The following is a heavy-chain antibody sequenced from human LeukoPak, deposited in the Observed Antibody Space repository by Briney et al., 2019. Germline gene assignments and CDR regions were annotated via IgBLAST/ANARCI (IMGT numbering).Heavy chain of an antibody. V-gene: IGHV3-23*01. Sequence: GGTLRLSCAASGIIFSSYGMSWVRQAPGKGLEWVAGISGSGVTTYYADSVKGRFTISRGNSKNTLYLQVNSLRVEDTAVYYCAKVAKYYYGSETYYFFEHWGQGTPVTASS. CDR1: GIIFSSYG. CDR2: ISGSGVTT. CDR3: AKVAKYYYGSETYYFFEH. J-gene: IGHJ4*02. D-gene: IGHD3-10*01.